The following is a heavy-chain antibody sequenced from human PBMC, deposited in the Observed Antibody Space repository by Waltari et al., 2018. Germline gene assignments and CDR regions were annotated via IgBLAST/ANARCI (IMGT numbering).Heavy chain of an antibody. Sequence: EVQLVESGGGLVQPGGSLRPSCVGPGFIFSGTIWMSWVRQAPGKGLEWLANINPDGSAKYYVESVKGRFTISRNNAENSVYLQMNSLRADDTAVYYCATSSASAGNDWGQGTLVSVSS. CDR1: GFIFSGTIW. J-gene: IGHJ4*02. V-gene: IGHV3-7*01. CDR2: INPDGSAK. D-gene: IGHD1-1*01. CDR3: ATSSASAGND.